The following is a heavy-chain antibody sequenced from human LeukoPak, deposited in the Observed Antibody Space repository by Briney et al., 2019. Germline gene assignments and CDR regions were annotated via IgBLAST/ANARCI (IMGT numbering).Heavy chain of an antibody. J-gene: IGHJ4*02. CDR1: GFTFSSHS. D-gene: IGHD3-10*01. CDR2: ISSSSTI. CDR3: ARDDYYGYR. V-gene: IGHV3-48*02. Sequence: GGSLRLSCAASGFTFSSHSMNWVRQAPGKGLEWVSYISSSSTIYYADSVKGRFTISRDNAKNSLYLQMNSLRDEDTAVYYCARDDYYGYRWGQGTLVTVSS.